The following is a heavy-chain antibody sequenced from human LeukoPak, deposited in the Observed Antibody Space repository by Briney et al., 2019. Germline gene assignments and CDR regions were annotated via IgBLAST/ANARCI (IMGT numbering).Heavy chain of an antibody. CDR1: GGTFSSYA. D-gene: IGHD6-13*01. Sequence: SVKVSCKASGGTFSSYAISWVRQAPGQGLEWIGGIIPIFGTANYAQKFQGRVTITADESTSTAYMELSSLRSEDTAVYYCARSKQLALYFDYWGQGTLVTVSS. J-gene: IGHJ4*02. CDR3: ARSKQLALYFDY. V-gene: IGHV1-69*13. CDR2: IIPIFGTA.